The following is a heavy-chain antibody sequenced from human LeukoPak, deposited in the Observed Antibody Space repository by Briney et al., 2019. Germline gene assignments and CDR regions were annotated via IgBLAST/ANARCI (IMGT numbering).Heavy chain of an antibody. V-gene: IGHV3-7*01. Sequence: PGGSLRLSCAASAFTFSNYWMSWVRQAPGKGLEWVANIKEDGSEINYVDSVKGRSTISRDNAKNSLYLQMNSLTVDDTAVYYCARDRGYSSFDYWGQGTLVTVSS. J-gene: IGHJ4*02. D-gene: IGHD4-23*01. CDR1: AFTFSNYW. CDR3: ARDRGYSSFDY. CDR2: IKEDGSEI.